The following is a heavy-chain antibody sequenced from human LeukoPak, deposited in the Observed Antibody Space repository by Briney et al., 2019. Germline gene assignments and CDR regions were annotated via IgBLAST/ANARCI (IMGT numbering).Heavy chain of an antibody. Sequence: SETLSLTCTVSGGSISSYYWSWIRQPPEKGLEWIGTIYYTGSSFYNPSLKSRLSISADTSKNQFSLRLSSVTAADSAVYYCARGTGWSYYFDYWGQGTLVTVSS. J-gene: IGHJ4*02. D-gene: IGHD6-19*01. V-gene: IGHV4-59*08. CDR3: ARGTGWSYYFDY. CDR2: IYYTGSS. CDR1: GGSISSYY.